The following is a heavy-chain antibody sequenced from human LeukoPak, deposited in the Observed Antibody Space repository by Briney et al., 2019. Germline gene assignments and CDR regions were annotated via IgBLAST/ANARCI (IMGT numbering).Heavy chain of an antibody. Sequence: GGSLRLSCAASGFTFSTYAMSWVRQAPGKGLEWVSAIGGSGVGTYYADSVKGRFTISRDNSKTTLDLQMNSLRAEDTAVYYCAKGFSGHDSDFDYWGQGTLVTVSS. D-gene: IGHD5-12*01. CDR2: IGGSGVGT. J-gene: IGHJ4*02. CDR1: GFTFSTYA. V-gene: IGHV3-23*01. CDR3: AKGFSGHDSDFDY.